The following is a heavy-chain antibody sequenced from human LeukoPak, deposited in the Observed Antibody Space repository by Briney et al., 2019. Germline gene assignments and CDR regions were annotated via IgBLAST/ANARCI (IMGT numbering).Heavy chain of an antibody. CDR3: ARASGSFDY. V-gene: IGHV3-33*01. CDR1: GFTFSNYG. CDR2: IWPDGSNK. D-gene: IGHD1-26*01. J-gene: IGHJ4*02. Sequence: PGGSLRLSCAASGFTFSNYGLHWVRQAPGKGLEWVAVIWPDGSNKYYAGSVKGRFTISRDDSKNTLYLQMNSLRAEDSAVYYRARASGSFDYWGQGTLVTVSS.